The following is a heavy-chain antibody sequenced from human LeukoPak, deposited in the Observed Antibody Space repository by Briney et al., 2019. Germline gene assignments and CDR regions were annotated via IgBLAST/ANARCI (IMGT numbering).Heavy chain of an antibody. CDR2: IYYTGST. Sequence: SETLSLTCTVSGGSISRIIYYWGWIRQPPGKGLEWIGSIYYTGSTYYTPSLRSRVTISVDTSKNQFSLKLSAVTAADTAVYYCARVVRDGSCYNYYFDYWGQGTLVTVSS. CDR1: GGSISRIIYY. J-gene: IGHJ4*02. CDR3: ARVVRDGSCYNYYFDY. V-gene: IGHV4-39*01. D-gene: IGHD3-22*01.